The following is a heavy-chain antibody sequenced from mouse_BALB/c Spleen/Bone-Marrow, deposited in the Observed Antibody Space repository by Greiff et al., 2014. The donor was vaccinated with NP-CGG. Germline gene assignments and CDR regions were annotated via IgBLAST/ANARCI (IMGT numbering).Heavy chain of an antibody. Sequence: DVKLVESGGGLVQPGGSLRLSCATSGFTFTDYYMNWVRQPPGKALEWLGFIRIKANGYTTEYSASVKGRFTISRDNSQSILYLQMNTLRAEDSATYYCARDKGGILFDYWGQGTTLTVSS. CDR2: IRIKANGYTT. V-gene: IGHV7-3*02. D-gene: IGHD1-1*02. J-gene: IGHJ2*01. CDR1: GFTFTDYY. CDR3: ARDKGGILFDY.